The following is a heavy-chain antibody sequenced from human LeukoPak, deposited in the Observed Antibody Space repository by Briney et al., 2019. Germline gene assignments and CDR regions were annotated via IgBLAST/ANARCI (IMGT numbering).Heavy chain of an antibody. CDR3: ARLPLGYCSSTSCPDAFDI. Sequence: PSETLSLTCTVSGGSISSYYWSWIRQPPGKGLEWIGSIYYSGITNYNPSLKSRVTISVDTSKNQFSLKLRSVTAADTAVYYCARLPLGYCSSTSCPDAFDIWGQGTMVTVSS. CDR2: IYYSGIT. J-gene: IGHJ3*02. V-gene: IGHV4-59*01. D-gene: IGHD2-2*01. CDR1: GGSISSYY.